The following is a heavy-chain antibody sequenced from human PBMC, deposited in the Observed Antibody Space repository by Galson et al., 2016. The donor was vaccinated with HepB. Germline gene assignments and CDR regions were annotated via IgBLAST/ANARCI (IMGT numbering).Heavy chain of an antibody. Sequence: TLSLTCAVSGDSVSSDAYSWTWIRQPPGKGLEWIGHILYTGNTYYSPSLKSRVTMSVDRSRNQLSLHLTSVIAADTAVDYFARGPRLLRRFGDMVSYFDSWGQGTLVTVSS. D-gene: IGHD3-10*01. CDR2: ILYTGNT. V-gene: IGHV4-30-2*01. CDR1: GDSVSSDAYS. J-gene: IGHJ4*02. CDR3: ARGPRLLRRFGDMVSYFDS.